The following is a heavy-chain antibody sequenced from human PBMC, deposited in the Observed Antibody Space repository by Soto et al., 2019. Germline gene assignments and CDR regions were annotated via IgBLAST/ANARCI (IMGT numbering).Heavy chain of an antibody. D-gene: IGHD3-22*01. Sequence: EVQLVESGGGLIQPGGSLRLSCAASGFTVSRNYITWVRQAPGKGLEWVSIIYSDGSAYYADSVKGRFTISRDKSKITLYLQINSLRAEDTATYYCARVSNDYDGSGHFDYWGQGTLVTVSS. CDR1: GFTVSRNY. CDR2: IYSDGSA. V-gene: IGHV3-53*01. CDR3: ARVSNDYDGSGHFDY. J-gene: IGHJ4*02.